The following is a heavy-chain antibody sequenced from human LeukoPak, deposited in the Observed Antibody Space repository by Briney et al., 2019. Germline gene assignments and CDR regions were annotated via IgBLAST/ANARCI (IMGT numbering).Heavy chain of an antibody. V-gene: IGHV3-66*01. CDR1: GFTVSSTY. J-gene: IGHJ6*02. D-gene: IGHD2-15*01. CDR2: IYSGGGT. Sequence: PGGSLRLSCAASGFTVSSTYMSWVRQAPGKGLEWVSVIYSGGGTYYADSVKGRFTISRDSSKNTLYLQLNSLRAEDTAVYYCARDRSATPSYHYGMDVWGQGTTVTVSS. CDR3: ARDRSATPSYHYGMDV.